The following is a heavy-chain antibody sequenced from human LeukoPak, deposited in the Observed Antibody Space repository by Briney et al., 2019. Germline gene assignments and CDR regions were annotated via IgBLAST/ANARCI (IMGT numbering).Heavy chain of an antibody. D-gene: IGHD3-16*01. CDR2: IYHSGST. CDR3: AGWGYPFDY. V-gene: IGHV4-30-2*01. Sequence: SSQTLSLTCAVSGGSISSGGYSWSWIRQPPGKGLEWIGYIYHSGSTYYNPSLKSRVTISVDRSKNQFSLKLSSVTAADTAVYYCAGWGYPFDYWGQGTLVTVSS. J-gene: IGHJ4*02. CDR1: GGSISSGGYS.